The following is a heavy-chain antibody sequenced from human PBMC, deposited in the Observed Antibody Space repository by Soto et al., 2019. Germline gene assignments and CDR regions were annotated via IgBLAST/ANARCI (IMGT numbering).Heavy chain of an antibody. D-gene: IGHD6-19*01. J-gene: IGHJ3*02. CDR3: AKRFAYSSGLDGFDI. CDR1: GFIFSSYA. Sequence: PGGSLRLSCAASGFIFSSYAMTWVRQGPGKGLEWVSGISGNGGTTYYADSVKGRFIISRDNSKNTLFLQMNSLRAEDLATYYCAKRFAYSSGLDGFDIWGQGTMVTVSS. V-gene: IGHV3-23*01. CDR2: ISGNGGTT.